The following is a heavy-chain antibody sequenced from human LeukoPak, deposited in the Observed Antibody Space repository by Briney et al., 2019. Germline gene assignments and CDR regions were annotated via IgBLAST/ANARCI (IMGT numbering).Heavy chain of an antibody. J-gene: IGHJ6*03. V-gene: IGHV3-21*01. Sequence: GGSLRLSCAASGFTFSSYSMNWVRQAPGKGLEWVSSISSSSYIYYADSVKGRFTISRDNAKNSLYLQMNSLRAEDTAVYYCASTCSGGSCSTYYYYYYMDVWGKGTTVTVSS. CDR1: GFTFSSYS. CDR3: ASTCSGGSCSTYYYYYYMDV. CDR2: ISSSSYI. D-gene: IGHD2-15*01.